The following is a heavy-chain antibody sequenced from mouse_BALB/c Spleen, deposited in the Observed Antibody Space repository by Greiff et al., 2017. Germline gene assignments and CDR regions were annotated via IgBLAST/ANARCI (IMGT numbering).Heavy chain of an antibody. CDR2: ISSGSSTI. Sequence: DVMLVESGGGLVQPGGSRKLSCAASGFTFSSFGMHWVRQAPEKGLEWVAYISSGSSTIYYADTVKGRFTISRDNPKNTLFLQMTSLRSEDTAMYYCARDSFAYWGQGTLVTVSA. CDR1: GFTFSSFG. CDR3: ARDSFAY. V-gene: IGHV5-17*02. J-gene: IGHJ3*01.